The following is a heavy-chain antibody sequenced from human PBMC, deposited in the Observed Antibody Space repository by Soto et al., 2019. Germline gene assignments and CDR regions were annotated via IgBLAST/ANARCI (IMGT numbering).Heavy chain of an antibody. D-gene: IGHD4-17*01. CDR1: GFTFSSYG. Sequence: GGSLRLSCAASGFTFSSYGMHWVRQAPGKGLEWVAVIWYDGSNKYYADSVKGRFTISRDNSKNTLYLQMNSLRAEDTAVYYCARDLTYHYGDYAIDYWGQGTLVTVSS. V-gene: IGHV3-33*01. CDR2: IWYDGSNK. CDR3: ARDLTYHYGDYAIDY. J-gene: IGHJ4*02.